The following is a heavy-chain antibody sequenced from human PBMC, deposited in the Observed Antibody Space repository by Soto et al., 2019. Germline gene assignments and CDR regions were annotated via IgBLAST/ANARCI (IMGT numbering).Heavy chain of an antibody. V-gene: IGHV2-5*02. CDR2: IYWDDDK. J-gene: IGHJ4*02. Sequence: QITLKESGPPLVKPTQTLTLTCTFSGFSLSTSAMGVAWIRQPPGKALEWLALIYWDDDKRYSPSLRSRLTITKDTAKNQLVLTMTNMDPVDTATYYCAHSRKSYYDILTGYNYWGQGTLVTVSS. CDR3: AHSRKSYYDILTGYNY. D-gene: IGHD3-9*01. CDR1: GFSLSTSAMG.